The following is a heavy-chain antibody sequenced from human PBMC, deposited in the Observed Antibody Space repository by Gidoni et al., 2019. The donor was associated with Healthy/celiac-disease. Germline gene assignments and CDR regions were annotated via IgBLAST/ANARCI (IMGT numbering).Heavy chain of an antibody. J-gene: IGHJ4*02. V-gene: IGHV3-30*16. Sequence: QVQLVESGGGVVQPGRSLRLSCAASGFTCSSYAMHWVRQAPGKGLEWVAVISYDGSNKYYADSVKGRFTISRDNSKNTLYLQMNSLRAEDTAVYYCARGDYYDSSGYYGMLVYWGQGTLVTVSS. CDR2: ISYDGSNK. CDR1: GFTCSSYA. D-gene: IGHD3-22*01. CDR3: ARGDYYDSSGYYGMLVY.